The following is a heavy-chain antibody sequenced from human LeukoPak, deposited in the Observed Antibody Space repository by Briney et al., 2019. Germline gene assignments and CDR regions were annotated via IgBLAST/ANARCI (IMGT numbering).Heavy chain of an antibody. Sequence: ASVKVSCKASGYTLTSYAVNWVRQAPGQGLEWMGWINTNTGNPTYAQGFTGRFVFSLDTSVSTAYLQISSLKAEDTAVYYCARSAPTNYFDYWGQGTLVTVSS. CDR1: GYTLTSYA. CDR3: ARSAPTNYFDY. CDR2: INTNTGNP. V-gene: IGHV7-4-1*02. J-gene: IGHJ4*02. D-gene: IGHD1-1*01.